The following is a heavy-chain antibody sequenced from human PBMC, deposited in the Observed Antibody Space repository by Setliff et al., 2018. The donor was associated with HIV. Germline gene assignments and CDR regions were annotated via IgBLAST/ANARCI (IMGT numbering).Heavy chain of an antibody. CDR2: MNQDGTEI. CDR3: ARRVIVRPRLDC. D-gene: IGHD1-26*01. V-gene: IGHV3-7*01. CDR1: GFTFDDYG. Sequence: GGSLRLSCAASGFTFDDYGIHWVRQAPGKGLEWVANMNQDGTEINYVDSVKGRFSISRDNAKNSLYLQMNSLRAEDTAVYYCARRVIVRPRLDCWGQGTLVTVSS. J-gene: IGHJ4*02.